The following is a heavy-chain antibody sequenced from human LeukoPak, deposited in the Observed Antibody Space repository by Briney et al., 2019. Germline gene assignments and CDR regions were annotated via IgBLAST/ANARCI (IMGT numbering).Heavy chain of an antibody. D-gene: IGHD2-15*01. CDR2: ISGSGGST. Sequence: GGSLRLSCAASGFTFSSYAMSWVRQAPGKGLEWVSAISGSGGSTYYADSVKGRFTISRDNSKNTLYLQMNSLRAEDTAVYYCAKDSERSRLAAIPYNWFDPWGQGTLVTVSS. CDR3: AKDSERSRLAAIPYNWFDP. CDR1: GFTFSSYA. J-gene: IGHJ5*02. V-gene: IGHV3-23*01.